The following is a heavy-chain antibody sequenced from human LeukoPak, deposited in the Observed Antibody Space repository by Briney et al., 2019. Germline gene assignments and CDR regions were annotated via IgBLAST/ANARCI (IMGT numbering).Heavy chain of an antibody. J-gene: IGHJ4*02. D-gene: IGHD2-2*01. CDR1: GGSFSGYY. V-gene: IGHV4-34*01. CDR3: ARDCSSTGCYRD. Sequence: SETLSLTCAVYGGSFSGYYWSWIRQPPGKGLEWIGEINHSGSTNYNPSLKSRVTISVDTSKNQFSLKLSSVTAADTAVYYCARDCSSTGCYRDWGQGTLVTVSS. CDR2: INHSGST.